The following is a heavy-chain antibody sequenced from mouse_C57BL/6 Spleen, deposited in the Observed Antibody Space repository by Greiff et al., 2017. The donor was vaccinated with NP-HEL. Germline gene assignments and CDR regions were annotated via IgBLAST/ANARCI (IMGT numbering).Heavy chain of an antibody. V-gene: IGHV1-19*01. J-gene: IGHJ1*03. D-gene: IGHD1-1*01. Sequence: EVKLQQSGPVLVKPGASVKMSCKASGYTFTDYYMNWVKQSHGKSLEWIGVINPYNGGTSYNQKFKGKATLTVDKSSSTAYMELNSLTSEDSAVYYCARPTTVVSSDWYFDVWGTGTTVTVSS. CDR2: INPYNGGT. CDR1: GYTFTDYY. CDR3: ARPTTVVSSDWYFDV.